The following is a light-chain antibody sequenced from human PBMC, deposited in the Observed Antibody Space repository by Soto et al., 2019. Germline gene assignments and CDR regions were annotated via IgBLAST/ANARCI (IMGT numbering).Light chain of an antibody. CDR1: QSISSY. CDR3: QQSYSTPWV. J-gene: IGKJ4*01. CDR2: AAS. V-gene: IGKV1-39*01. Sequence: DIQMTQSPSSLSASVGDRVTITCRASQSISSYLNWYQQKPGKAPKLLIYAASSLQSGVPSRFSGSGSGTDFTLTISSLQPEDFATYYCQQSYSTPWVFGGGTKVEIK.